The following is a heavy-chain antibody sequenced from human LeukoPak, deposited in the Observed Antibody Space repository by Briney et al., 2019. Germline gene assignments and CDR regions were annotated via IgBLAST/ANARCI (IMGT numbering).Heavy chain of an antibody. CDR3: ARDRHYDFWSGPTSYGMDV. D-gene: IGHD3-3*01. CDR2: IYHSGST. J-gene: IGHJ6*02. V-gene: IGHV4-4*02. CDR1: GGSISSSNW. Sequence: SGTLSLTCAVSGGSISSSNWWSWVRPPPGKGLEWIGEIYHSGSTNYNPSLKSRVTISVDKSKNQFSLKLSSVTAADTAVYYCARDRHYDFWSGPTSYGMDVWGQGTTVTVSS.